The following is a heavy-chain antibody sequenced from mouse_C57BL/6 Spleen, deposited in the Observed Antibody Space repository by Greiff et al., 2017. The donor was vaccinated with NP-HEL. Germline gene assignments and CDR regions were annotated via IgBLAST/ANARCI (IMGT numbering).Heavy chain of an antibody. Sequence: EVKVEESGGGLVKPGGSLKLSCAASGFTFSSYAMSWVRQTPEKRLEWVATISDGGSYTYYPDNVKGRFTISRDNAKNNLYLQMSHLKSEDTATYYCARDKEDYYDYDGALDYWGQGTTLTVSS. CDR1: GFTFSSYA. J-gene: IGHJ2*01. D-gene: IGHD2-4*01. V-gene: IGHV5-4*01. CDR2: ISDGGSYT. CDR3: ARDKEDYYDYDGALDY.